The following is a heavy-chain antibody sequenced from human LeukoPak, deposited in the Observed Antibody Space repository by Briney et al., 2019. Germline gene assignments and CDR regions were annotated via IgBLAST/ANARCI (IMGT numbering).Heavy chain of an antibody. CDR3: ARVAEDTFDM. CDR1: DYTFNTYG. V-gene: IGHV1-18*01. Sequence: ASVKVSCTASDYTFNTYGTSWVRQAPGQGLEWMGWITAYNGKTYYAQKFQGRVTLTTDTSTSTAYMELRSLRSDDTALYYCARVAEDTFDMWGQGTMVIVSS. J-gene: IGHJ3*02. CDR2: ITAYNGKT. D-gene: IGHD1-14*01.